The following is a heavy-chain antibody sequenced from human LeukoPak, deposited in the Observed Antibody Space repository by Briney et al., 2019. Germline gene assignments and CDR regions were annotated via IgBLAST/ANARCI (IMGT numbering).Heavy chain of an antibody. V-gene: IGHV4-59*01. CDR3: ARFFSGDDAFDI. CDR1: GGSISSYY. CDR2: IYYSGST. D-gene: IGHD5-12*01. J-gene: IGHJ3*02. Sequence: PSETLSLTGTVSGGSISSYYWSWIRQPPGKGLEWIGYIYYSGSTNYNPSLKSRVTISVDTSKNQFSLKLSSVTAADTAVYYCARFFSGDDAFDIWGQGTMVTVSS.